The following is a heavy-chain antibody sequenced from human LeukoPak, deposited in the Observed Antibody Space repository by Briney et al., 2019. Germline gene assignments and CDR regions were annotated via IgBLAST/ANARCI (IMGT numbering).Heavy chain of an antibody. D-gene: IGHD2-8*01. V-gene: IGHV4-30-4*01. CDR2: IYYSGST. Sequence: SQTLSLTCTVSGGSIGSGGYYWSWIRQPPGKGLEWIGYIYYSGSTYYNPSLKSRVTISVDTSKNQFSLKLSSVTAADTAVYYCAKTGYCTNGVCYTGYYYGMDVWGQGTTVTVSS. J-gene: IGHJ6*02. CDR1: GGSIGSGGYY. CDR3: AKTGYCTNGVCYTGYYYGMDV.